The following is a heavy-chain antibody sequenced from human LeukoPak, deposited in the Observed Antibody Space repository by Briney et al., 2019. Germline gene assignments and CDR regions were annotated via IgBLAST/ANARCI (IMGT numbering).Heavy chain of an antibody. J-gene: IGHJ4*02. D-gene: IGHD1-26*01. Sequence: GGSLRLSCAASGFTFSTYCMSWVRQAPGKGLEWVANIKQDGSEKYYVDSVKGRFTISRDNAKNSLYLQMNSLRAEDTAVYYCARDLGEPGDYWGQGTLVTVSS. CDR1: GFTFSTYC. CDR2: IKQDGSEK. CDR3: ARDLGEPGDY. V-gene: IGHV3-7*01.